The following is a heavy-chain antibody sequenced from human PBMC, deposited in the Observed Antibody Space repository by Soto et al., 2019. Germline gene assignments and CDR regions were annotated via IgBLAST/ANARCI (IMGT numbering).Heavy chain of an antibody. CDR2: IYYSGST. D-gene: IGHD1-26*01. Sequence: QVQLQESGPGLVKPSETLSLTCTVSGGSISSYYWSWIRQPPGKGLEWIGYIYYSGSTNYNPSLKSRVTISVDTSKNQFSLRLRSMTAADTAVYYCARGRPWELYDYWGPGARVTVSS. V-gene: IGHV4-59*01. CDR3: ARGRPWELYDY. J-gene: IGHJ4*02. CDR1: GGSISSYY.